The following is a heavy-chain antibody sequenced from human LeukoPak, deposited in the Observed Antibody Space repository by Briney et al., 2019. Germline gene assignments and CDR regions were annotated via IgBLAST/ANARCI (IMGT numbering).Heavy chain of an antibody. CDR2: IYYSGST. V-gene: IGHV4-59*08. CDR3: ARKAAAGLAWYFDL. Sequence: PSETLSLTCTVSGGSISSYYWSWTRQPPGKGLEWIGYIYYSGSTNYNPSLKSRVTISVDTSKNQFSLKLSSVTAADTAVYYCARKAAAGLAWYFDLWGRGTLVTVSS. D-gene: IGHD6-13*01. CDR1: GGSISSYY. J-gene: IGHJ2*01.